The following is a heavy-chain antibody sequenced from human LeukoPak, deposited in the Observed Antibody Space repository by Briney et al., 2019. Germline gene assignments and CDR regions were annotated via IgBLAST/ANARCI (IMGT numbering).Heavy chain of an antibody. CDR2: ISGSGGST. CDR3: AKVSVPRYFDY. D-gene: IGHD1-1*01. V-gene: IGHV3-23*01. CDR1: GFTFSSYG. J-gene: IGHJ4*02. Sequence: GGSLRLSCAASGFTFSSYGMSWVRQAPGKGLEWVSAISGSGGSTYYADSVKGRFTISRDNSKNTLYLQMSSLRAEDTAVYYCAKVSVPRYFDYWGQGTLVTVSS.